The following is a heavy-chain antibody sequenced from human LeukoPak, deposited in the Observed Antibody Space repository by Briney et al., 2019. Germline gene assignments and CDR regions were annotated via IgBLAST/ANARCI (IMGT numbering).Heavy chain of an antibody. D-gene: IGHD1-7*01. J-gene: IGHJ3*02. CDR2: ISYDGSNK. CDR1: GFTFSSYA. Sequence: PGRSLRLSCVASGFTFSSYAMHWVRQAPGKGLEWVAVISYDGSNKYYADSVKGRFTISRDNSKNTLYLQMNSLRAEDTAVYYCARVQGITGTTGAFDIWGQGTMVTVSS. CDR3: ARVQGITGTTGAFDI. V-gene: IGHV3-30*04.